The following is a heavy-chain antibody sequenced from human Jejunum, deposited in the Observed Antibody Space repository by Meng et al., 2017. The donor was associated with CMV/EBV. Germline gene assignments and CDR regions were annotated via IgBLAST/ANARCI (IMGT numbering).Heavy chain of an antibody. CDR3: ARAVAAYHYSYYGMDV. Sequence: FIVNTYAIHVVRQAPGKGMEWVLVLSYDGNNKYYADSVKGRFTISRDNSSKTVFLQMNSLRAEDSAVYYCARAVAAYHYSYYGMDVWGQGTTVTVSS. CDR1: FIVNTYA. CDR2: LSYDGNNK. D-gene: IGHD6-19*01. J-gene: IGHJ6*02. V-gene: IGHV3-30-3*01.